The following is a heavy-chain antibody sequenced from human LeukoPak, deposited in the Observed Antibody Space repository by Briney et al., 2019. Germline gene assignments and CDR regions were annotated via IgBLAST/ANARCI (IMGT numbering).Heavy chain of an antibody. CDR1: GGTFSSYA. J-gene: IGHJ4*02. CDR3: ARGVDILTGLNPSDGER. CDR2: IIPIFGTA. D-gene: IGHD3-9*01. V-gene: IGHV1-69*05. Sequence: GASVKVSCKASGGTFSSYAISWVRQAPGQGLEWMGGIIPIFGTANYAQKFQGRATITTDESTSAAYMELSSLRSEDTAVYYCARGVDILTGLNPSDGERWGQGTLVTVSS.